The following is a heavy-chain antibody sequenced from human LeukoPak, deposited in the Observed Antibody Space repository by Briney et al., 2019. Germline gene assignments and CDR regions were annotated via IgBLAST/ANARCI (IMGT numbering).Heavy chain of an antibody. J-gene: IGHJ6*02. CDR2: INPSSGGT. CDR1: GYTFTGYY. D-gene: IGHD4-17*01. Sequence: ASVKVSCKASGYTFTGYYMHWVRQAPGQGLEWMGRINPSSGGTNYAQKFQGRVTMTRDTSISTAYMELSRLRSDDTAVYYCARDHDYGDLTYYYYGMDVWGQGTTVTVSS. CDR3: ARDHDYGDLTYYYYGMDV. V-gene: IGHV1-2*06.